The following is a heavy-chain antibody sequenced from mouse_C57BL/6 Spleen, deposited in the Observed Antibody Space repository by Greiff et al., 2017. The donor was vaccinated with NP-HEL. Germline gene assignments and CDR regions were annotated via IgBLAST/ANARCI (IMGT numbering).Heavy chain of an antibody. CDR3: TRDDYDDGYYFDY. CDR2: ISSGGDYI. D-gene: IGHD2-4*01. CDR1: GFTFSSYA. Sequence: EVQGVESGEGLVKPGGSLKLSCAASGFTFSSYAMSWVRQTPEKRLEWVAYISSGGDYIYYADTVKGRFTISRDNARNTLYLQMSSLKSEDTAMYYCTRDDYDDGYYFDYWGQGTTLTVSS. J-gene: IGHJ2*01. V-gene: IGHV5-9-1*02.